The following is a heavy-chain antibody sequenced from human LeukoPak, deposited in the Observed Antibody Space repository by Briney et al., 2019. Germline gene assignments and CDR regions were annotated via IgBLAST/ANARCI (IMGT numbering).Heavy chain of an antibody. V-gene: IGHV3-11*01. CDR1: YY. Sequence: YYWGWIRQAPGKGLEWVSYISSSGSTIYYADSVKGRFTISRDNAKNSLYLQMNSLRAEDTAVYYCAGVQSSSWYGAFDIWGQGTMVTVSS. J-gene: IGHJ3*02. CDR3: AGVQSSSWYGAFDI. CDR2: ISSSGSTI. D-gene: IGHD6-13*01.